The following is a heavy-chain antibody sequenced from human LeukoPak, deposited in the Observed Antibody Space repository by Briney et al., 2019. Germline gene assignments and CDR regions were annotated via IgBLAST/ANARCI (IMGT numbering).Heavy chain of an antibody. CDR2: ISYDGSNK. D-gene: IGHD3-9*01. J-gene: IGHJ4*02. CDR3: AKDMGDYDILTGYSNFDY. Sequence: GGSLRLSCAASGFTFSSYGMHWVRQAPGRGLEWVAIISYDGSNKYYADSVRGRFTISRDNSKNTLYLQMNSLRAEDTAVYYCAKDMGDYDILTGYSNFDYWGQGTLVTVSS. V-gene: IGHV3-30*18. CDR1: GFTFSSYG.